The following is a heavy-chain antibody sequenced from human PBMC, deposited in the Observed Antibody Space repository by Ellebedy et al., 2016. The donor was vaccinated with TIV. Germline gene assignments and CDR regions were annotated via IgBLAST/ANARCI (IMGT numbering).Heavy chain of an antibody. D-gene: IGHD3-10*01. J-gene: IGHJ6*02. CDR3: ARQGRVRGVIMRYYYGMDV. Sequence: GESLKISCAASGFTFSAYDMHWVRQAPGKGLEWVAVISYDGGSKYYTDSVKGRFTVSRDNSKNTLYLQMNSLRAEDTAVYYCARQGRVRGVIMRYYYGMDVWGQGTTVTVSS. CDR2: ISYDGGSK. V-gene: IGHV3-30*03. CDR1: GFTFSAYD.